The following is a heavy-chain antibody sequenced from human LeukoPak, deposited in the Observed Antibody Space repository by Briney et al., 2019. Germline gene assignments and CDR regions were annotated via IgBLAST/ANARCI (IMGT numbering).Heavy chain of an antibody. Sequence: PGGSLRLSCAASGFTFSSYAMHWVRQAPGKGLEWVAVISYDGSNKYYADSVKGRFTISRDNSKNTLYLQMNSLRAEDTAVYYCARTTYRLLPLSDYWGQGTLVTVSS. CDR2: ISYDGSNK. J-gene: IGHJ4*02. CDR3: ARTTYRLLPLSDY. V-gene: IGHV3-30*04. D-gene: IGHD3-22*01. CDR1: GFTFSSYA.